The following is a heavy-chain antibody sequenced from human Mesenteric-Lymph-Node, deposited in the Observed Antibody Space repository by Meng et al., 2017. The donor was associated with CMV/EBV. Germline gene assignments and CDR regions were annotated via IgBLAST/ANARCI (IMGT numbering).Heavy chain of an antibody. V-gene: IGHV3-21*01. J-gene: IGHJ5*02. CDR1: GFTFSSYS. Sequence: GGSLRLSCAASGFTFSSYSMNWVRQAPGKGLEWVSSISSSSGYIYYADSVKGRFTISRDNAKNSLYLQMNSLRAEDTAVYYCASSDRRDPWGQGTLVTVSS. CDR2: ISSSSGYI. CDR3: ASSDRRDP. D-gene: IGHD1-26*01.